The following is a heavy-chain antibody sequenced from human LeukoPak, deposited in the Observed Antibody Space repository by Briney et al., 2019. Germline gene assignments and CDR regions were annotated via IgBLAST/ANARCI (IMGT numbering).Heavy chain of an antibody. CDR2: INSDGRRT. J-gene: IGHJ5*02. Sequence: GGSLRLSCAASGFTFSSYWMHWVRQAPGKGGGWVSRINSDGRRTNYADSVKGGFTISREKAKKTLYLQMNSLRAEDTAVYYCARDLGWFDPWGQGTLVTVSS. V-gene: IGHV3-74*01. D-gene: IGHD1-26*01. CDR3: ARDLGWFDP. CDR1: GFTFSSYW.